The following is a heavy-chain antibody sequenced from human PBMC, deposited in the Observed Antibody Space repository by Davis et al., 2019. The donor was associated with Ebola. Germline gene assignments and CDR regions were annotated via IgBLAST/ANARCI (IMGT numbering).Heavy chain of an antibody. CDR2: IRSKAYGGTT. CDR3: TRENIVLMVYVDY. CDR1: GFTFGDYA. V-gene: IGHV3-49*03. J-gene: IGHJ4*02. Sequence: GSLRLSCTASGFTFGDYAMSWFRQAPGKGLEWVGFIRSKAYGGTTEYAASVKGRFTISRDDSKSIAYLQMNSLKTEDTAVYYCTRENIVLMVYVDYWGQGTLVTVSS. D-gene: IGHD2-8*01.